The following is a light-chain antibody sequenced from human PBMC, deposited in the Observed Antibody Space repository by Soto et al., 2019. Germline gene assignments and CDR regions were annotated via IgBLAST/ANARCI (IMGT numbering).Light chain of an antibody. V-gene: IGLV1-44*01. CDR3: AAWDDTLNGPL. J-gene: IGLJ2*01. Sequence: QSALTQPPSASGTPGQTVTISCSGSRSNVGRNAVSWYQQVPGMAPKLLVFATNKRPSGVPDRFSGSASGASASLAISGLQSEDEADYYCAAWDDTLNGPLFGGGTKVTVL. CDR2: ATN. CDR1: RSNVGRNA.